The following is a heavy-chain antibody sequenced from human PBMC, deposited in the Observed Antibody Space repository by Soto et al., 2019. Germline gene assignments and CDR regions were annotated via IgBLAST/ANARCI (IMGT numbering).Heavy chain of an antibody. Sequence: ASVKVSCKTSGYTFNSYYMHWVRQAPGQGLEWMGIDNPSGGFVTHAPKLQGRVTMTTDTSTSTAYMELRSLRSDDTAVYYCARASNWFDPWGQGTLVTVSS. V-gene: IGHV1-46*02. CDR3: ARASNWFDP. CDR2: DNPSGGFV. CDR1: GYTFNSYY. J-gene: IGHJ5*02.